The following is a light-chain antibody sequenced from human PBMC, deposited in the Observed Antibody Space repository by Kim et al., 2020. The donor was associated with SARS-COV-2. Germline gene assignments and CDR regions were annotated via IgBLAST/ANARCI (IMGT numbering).Light chain of an antibody. V-gene: IGKV1-5*01. CDR1: QSISSW. J-gene: IGKJ2*01. CDR2: DAS. CDR3: QQYNSYSYT. Sequence: SSSVVDRVTITCLASQSISSWLALFPQRPGKSPTLRIYDASSLESGVPSRFSGSGSGTEFTLSIDSLQPDDFATYYCQQYNSYSYTLGQGTKLEI.